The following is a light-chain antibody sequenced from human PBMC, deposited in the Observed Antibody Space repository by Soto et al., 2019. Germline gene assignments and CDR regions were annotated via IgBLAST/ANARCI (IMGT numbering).Light chain of an antibody. Sequence: DIQMPQSPSTLSASVGARVTITCRASQTISSWLAWYQQKPGKVPKLLIYKASSLESGVPSRFSGSGSGTEFTLTISSVQPDDFATYYCQHYNSYPYTFGQGTKVDIK. CDR2: KAS. CDR3: QHYNSYPYT. CDR1: QTISSW. V-gene: IGKV1-5*03. J-gene: IGKJ2*01.